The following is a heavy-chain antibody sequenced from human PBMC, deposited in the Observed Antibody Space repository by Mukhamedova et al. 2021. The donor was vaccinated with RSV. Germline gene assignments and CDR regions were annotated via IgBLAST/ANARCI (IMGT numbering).Heavy chain of an antibody. Sequence: GLESMGRINPNSGGTNYAQKFQGRVTMTRDTSISTAYMELSRLRSDDTAVYYCASGELDDYWGQGTLVTVSS. CDR2: INPNSGGT. CDR3: ASGELDDY. D-gene: IGHD1-26*01. J-gene: IGHJ4*02. V-gene: IGHV1-2*06.